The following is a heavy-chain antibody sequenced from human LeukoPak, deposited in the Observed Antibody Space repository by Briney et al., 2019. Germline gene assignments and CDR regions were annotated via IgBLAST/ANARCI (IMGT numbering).Heavy chain of an antibody. CDR3: ATLTVTESFDY. CDR2: IYTSGST. J-gene: IGHJ4*02. CDR1: GGSISSSSYY. D-gene: IGHD4-17*01. V-gene: IGHV4-61*02. Sequence: SETLSLTCTVSGGSISSSSYYWSWIRQPAGKGLEYIGRIYTSGSTNYNPSLKSRVTMSVDTSKNQFSLRLNSVTAADTAVYYCATLTVTESFDYWGQGTLVTVSS.